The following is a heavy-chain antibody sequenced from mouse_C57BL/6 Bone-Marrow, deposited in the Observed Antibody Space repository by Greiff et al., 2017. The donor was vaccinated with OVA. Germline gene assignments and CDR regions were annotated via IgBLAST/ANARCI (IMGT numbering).Heavy chain of an antibody. D-gene: IGHD2-4*01. J-gene: IGHJ4*01. CDR2: ISNLAYSI. V-gene: IGHV5-15*01. CDR1: GFTFSDYG. Sequence: DVKLVESGGGLVQPGGSLKLSCAASGFTFSDYGMAWVRQAPRKGPEWVAFISNLAYSIYYADTVTGRFTISRENAKNTLYLEMSSLRSEDTAMYYCARLPSIYYDYDGFAMDYWGQGTSVTVSS. CDR3: ARLPSIYYDYDGFAMDY.